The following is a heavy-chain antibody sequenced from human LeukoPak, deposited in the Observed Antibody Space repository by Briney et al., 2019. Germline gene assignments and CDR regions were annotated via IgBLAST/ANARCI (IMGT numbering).Heavy chain of an antibody. D-gene: IGHD2/OR15-2a*01. J-gene: IGHJ3*02. CDR1: GFTFSNYA. V-gene: IGHV3-23*01. CDR3: ARVSILIVPYYAFDI. CDR2: ISGSGGRT. Sequence: GGTLRLSCAASGFTFSNYAITWVRQAPGKGLEWVSSISGSGGRTYYADSVKGRFTISRDNAKNSLYLQMNSLRAEDTAVYYCARVSILIVPYYAFDIWGQGTMVTVSS.